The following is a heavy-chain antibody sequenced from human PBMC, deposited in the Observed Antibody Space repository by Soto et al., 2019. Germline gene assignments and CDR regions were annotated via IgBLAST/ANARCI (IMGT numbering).Heavy chain of an antibody. CDR2: MNPNSGNT. J-gene: IGHJ4*02. Sequence: QVQLVQSGAEVKKPGASVKVSCKASGYTFTTYDINWVRQATGQGLEWMGWMNPNSGNTGYAQKFQGRVTMTGDASTGTAYMELSGLRSEDTAVYYCVAAARWGQGTLVTVSS. CDR1: GYTFTTYD. V-gene: IGHV1-8*01. CDR3: VAAAR. D-gene: IGHD6-6*01.